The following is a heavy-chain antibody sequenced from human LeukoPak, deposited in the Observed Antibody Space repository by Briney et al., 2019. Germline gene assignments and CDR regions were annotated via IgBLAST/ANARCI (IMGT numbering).Heavy chain of an antibody. V-gene: IGHV4-39*01. CDR3: ARLALPAAHNWFDP. CDR2: IYYSGSA. Sequence: SETLSLTCTVSGGSTSSSTYYWGWIRQPPGKGLEWIGSIYYSGSAYYNPSLKSRVTISVDTSKNQFSLKLSSVTAADTAVYYCARLALPAAHNWFDPWGQGTLVTVSS. CDR1: GGSTSSSTYY. J-gene: IGHJ5*02. D-gene: IGHD2-2*01.